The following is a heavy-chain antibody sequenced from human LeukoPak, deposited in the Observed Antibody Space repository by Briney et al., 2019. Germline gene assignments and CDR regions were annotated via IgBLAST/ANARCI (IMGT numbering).Heavy chain of an antibody. CDR3: ARSSSAGRRWFDR. Sequence: SETLSLTCTVSGPSISSYYWSWVRQPPGKGLGWIGYIYYSGSTNYNPSLKSRVTISVDTSKNQFSLKLSSVTAADTAVYYCARSSSAGRRWFDRWGQGTLVTVSS. J-gene: IGHJ5*02. CDR1: GPSISSYY. CDR2: IYYSGST. V-gene: IGHV4-59*01. D-gene: IGHD6-19*01.